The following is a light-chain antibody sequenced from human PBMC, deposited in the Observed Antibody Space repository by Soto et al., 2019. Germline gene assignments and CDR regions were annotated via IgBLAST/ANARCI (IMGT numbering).Light chain of an antibody. CDR3: QQYNKWPPQYT. CDR2: GAS. V-gene: IGKV3-15*01. CDR1: QSISSD. J-gene: IGKJ2*01. Sequence: EIVMTQSPATLSGSPGDRATLSCRASQSISSDLAWYQQKPGQAPRLLIYGASTRATDIPARISGSGSGTDFTLTISSLQSEDFAVYYCQQYNKWPPQYTFGQGTKLEIK.